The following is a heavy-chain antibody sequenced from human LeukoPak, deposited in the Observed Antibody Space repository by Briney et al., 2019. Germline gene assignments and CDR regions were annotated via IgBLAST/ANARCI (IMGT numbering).Heavy chain of an antibody. Sequence: GASVKVSCKASGYTFTGHYMHWVRQAPGQGLEWMGWINPNSGGTNYAQKFQGRVTMTRDTSISTAYMELSRLRSDDTAVYYCARNTIAARHSSSWYGAPAGYWGQGTLVTVSS. D-gene: IGHD6-13*01. CDR2: INPNSGGT. V-gene: IGHV1-2*02. CDR3: ARNTIAARHSSSWYGAPAGY. CDR1: GYTFTGHY. J-gene: IGHJ4*02.